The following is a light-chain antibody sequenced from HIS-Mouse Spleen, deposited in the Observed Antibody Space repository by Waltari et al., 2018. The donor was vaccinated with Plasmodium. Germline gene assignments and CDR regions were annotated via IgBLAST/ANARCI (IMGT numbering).Light chain of an antibody. CDR1: PSLLHSNGYNY. J-gene: IGKJ4*01. V-gene: IGKV2-28*01. Sequence: DIVMTQSPLSLPVTPGEPASISCRSSPSLLHSNGYNYLDWYLQKPGQSPQLLIYLGSSRGSGVPDRFSGSGSGTDFTLKISRVEAEDVGVYYCMQALQTPLTFGGGTKVEIK. CDR2: LGS. CDR3: MQALQTPLT.